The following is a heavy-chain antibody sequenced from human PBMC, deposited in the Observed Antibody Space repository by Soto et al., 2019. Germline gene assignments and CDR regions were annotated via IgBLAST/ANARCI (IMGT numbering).Heavy chain of an antibody. CDR1: GYTFTSNP. V-gene: IGHV1-3*01. J-gene: IGHJ4*02. CDR2: INVGNGNT. CDR3: ARQYAYSTTWYPFDN. D-gene: IGHD3-16*01. Sequence: ASVKVSCKASGYTFTSNPMNWVRQAPGQRPEWMGVINVGNGNTRYSQKFQGSVTMTRDTSATTAYMELSSLRSDDTAVYYCARQYAYSTTWYPFDNWGQGTLVTVSS.